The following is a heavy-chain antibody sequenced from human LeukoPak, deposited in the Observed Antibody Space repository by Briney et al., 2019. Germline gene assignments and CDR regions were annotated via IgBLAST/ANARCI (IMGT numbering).Heavy chain of an antibody. D-gene: IGHD6-19*01. Sequence: ASVKVSCKASGYTFTGYYIHWVRQAPGQGLEWMGRINPNNGGTNYAQKFQGRVTMTRDTSISTAYMELSRLRSDDTAVYYCARDSHSPAVADAGIDYWGQGTLVTVSS. J-gene: IGHJ4*02. CDR3: ARDSHSPAVADAGIDY. V-gene: IGHV1-2*06. CDR2: INPNNGGT. CDR1: GYTFTGYY.